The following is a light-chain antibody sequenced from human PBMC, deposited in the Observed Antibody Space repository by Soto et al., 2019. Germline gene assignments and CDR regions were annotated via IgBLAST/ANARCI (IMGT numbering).Light chain of an antibody. CDR1: QSLSANF. Sequence: EVVLTQSPGTLSLSPGERVTLSCRASQSLSANFFAWYQQKVGQPPRLLMYGGFTRATGIPDRFSGSGSGTDFTLTISRLEPEDFATYYCQQSYSTPRTFGQGTKVDIK. CDR3: QQSYSTPRT. V-gene: IGKV3-20*01. J-gene: IGKJ1*01. CDR2: GGF.